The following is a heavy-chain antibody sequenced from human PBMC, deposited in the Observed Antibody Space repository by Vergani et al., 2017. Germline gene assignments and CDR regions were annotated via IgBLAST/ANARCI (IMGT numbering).Heavy chain of an antibody. Sequence: EVQLVESGGGLVQPGGSLRLSCAASGFTFSSYSTNWVRQAPGKGLEWVSYISSSSSTIYYADSVKGRFTISRDNAKNSLYLQMNSLRAEDTAVYYCARDPPSQQLTYDAFDIWGQGTMVTVSS. CDR3: ARDPPSQQLTYDAFDI. D-gene: IGHD6-13*01. CDR1: GFTFSSYS. CDR2: ISSSSSTI. V-gene: IGHV3-48*04. J-gene: IGHJ3*02.